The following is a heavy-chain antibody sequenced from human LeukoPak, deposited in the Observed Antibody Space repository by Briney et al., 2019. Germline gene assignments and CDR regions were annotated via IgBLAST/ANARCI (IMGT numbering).Heavy chain of an antibody. J-gene: IGHJ4*02. Sequence: SETLSLTCTVSGGSISSYYWGWIRQPPGKGLEWIGSIYYSGSTYYNPSLKSRVTISVDTSKNQFSLKLSSVTAADTAVYYCAMHDFWSGYFPDYWGQGTLVTVSS. CDR2: IYYSGST. D-gene: IGHD3-3*01. V-gene: IGHV4-39*01. CDR1: GGSISSYY. CDR3: AMHDFWSGYFPDY.